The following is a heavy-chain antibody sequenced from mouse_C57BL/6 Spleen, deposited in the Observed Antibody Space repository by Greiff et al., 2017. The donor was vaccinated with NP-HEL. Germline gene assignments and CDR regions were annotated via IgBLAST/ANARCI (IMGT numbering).Heavy chain of an antibody. V-gene: IGHV1-69*01. CDR3: ARSGITTGDYYAMDY. CDR2: IDPSDSYT. CDR1: GYTFTSYW. D-gene: IGHD1-1*01. Sequence: QVQLQQPGAELVMPGASVKLSCKASGYTFTSYWMHWVKQRPGQGLEWIGEIDPSDSYTNYNQKFKGKSTLTVDKSSSTAYMQLSSLTSEDSAVYYCARSGITTGDYYAMDYWGQGTSVTVSS. J-gene: IGHJ4*01.